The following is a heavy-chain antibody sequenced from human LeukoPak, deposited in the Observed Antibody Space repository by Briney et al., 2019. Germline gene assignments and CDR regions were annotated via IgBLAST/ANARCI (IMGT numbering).Heavy chain of an antibody. D-gene: IGHD3-10*01. CDR3: ARSSGGHFDY. CDR1: GGSISSSSYY. CDR2: IYYSGST. J-gene: IGHJ4*02. V-gene: IGHV4-39*07. Sequence: SETLSLTCTVSGGSISSSSYYWGWIRQPPGKGLEWIGSIYYSGSTYYNPSLKSRVTISVDTSKNQFSLKLSSVTAADTAVYYCARSSGGHFDYWGQGTLVTVPS.